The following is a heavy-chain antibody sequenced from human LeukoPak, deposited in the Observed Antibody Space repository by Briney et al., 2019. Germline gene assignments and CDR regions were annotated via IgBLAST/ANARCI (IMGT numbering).Heavy chain of an antibody. CDR1: GGSISSYY. CDR3: ARLSGGIHDY. Sequence: PSETLSLTCTVSGGSISSYYWSWIRQPPGKGLEWIGYIYYSGSTNYNPSLKRRVTISVDTSKNQFSLKLSSVTAADTAVYYCARLSGGIHDYWGQGTLVTVSS. J-gene: IGHJ4*02. D-gene: IGHD4-23*01. V-gene: IGHV4-59*08. CDR2: IYYSGST.